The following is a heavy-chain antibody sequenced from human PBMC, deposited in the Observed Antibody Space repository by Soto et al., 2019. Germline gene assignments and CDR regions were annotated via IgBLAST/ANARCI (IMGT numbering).Heavy chain of an antibody. CDR1: GFTFSSYG. CDR3: AKDRRFGEPKLFDY. J-gene: IGHJ4*02. CDR2: ISYDGSNK. D-gene: IGHD3-10*01. Sequence: GGSLRLSCAASGFTFSSYGMHWVRQAPGKGLEWVAVISYDGSNKYYADSVKGRFTISRDNSKNTLYLQMNSLRAEDTAVYYCAKDRRFGEPKLFDYWGQGTLVTVSS. V-gene: IGHV3-30*18.